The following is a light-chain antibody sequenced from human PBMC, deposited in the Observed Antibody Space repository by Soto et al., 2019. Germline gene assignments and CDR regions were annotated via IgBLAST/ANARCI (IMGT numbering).Light chain of an antibody. CDR1: QSVLYSSNNKNY. CDR3: HQYYNTPQT. V-gene: IGKV4-1*01. Sequence: DIVMTQSPDSLAVSLGERATINCKSSQSVLYSSNNKNYLAWYQQKPGQPPNLLIDWASTRESRVPDRISGCGSGTDFTLTISSLQAEDVAVYYCHQYYNTPQTLGKGTKVAIK. CDR2: WAS. J-gene: IGKJ1*01.